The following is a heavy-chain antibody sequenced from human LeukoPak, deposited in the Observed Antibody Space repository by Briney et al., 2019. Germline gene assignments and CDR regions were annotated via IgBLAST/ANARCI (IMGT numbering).Heavy chain of an antibody. Sequence: SETLSLTCTVSGGSISSSSYYWGWIRQPPGKGLEWIGSIYYSGSAYYNPSLKSRVTISLDTSKNQFSLKLISVTAADTAVYYCARVVVVAAYYYYMDVWGKGTTVTISS. V-gene: IGHV4-39*07. CDR1: GGSISSSSYY. CDR2: IYYSGSA. CDR3: ARVVVVAAYYYYMDV. J-gene: IGHJ6*03. D-gene: IGHD2-15*01.